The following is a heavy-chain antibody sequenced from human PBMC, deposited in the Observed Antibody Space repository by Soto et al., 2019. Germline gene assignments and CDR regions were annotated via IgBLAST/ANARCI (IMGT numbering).Heavy chain of an antibody. CDR1: GGSISSGDYY. CDR3: ARLSYYHSSAIDP. J-gene: IGHJ5*02. D-gene: IGHD3-22*01. V-gene: IGHV4-30-4*01. CDR2: IYYSGST. Sequence: QVQLQESGPGLVKPSQTLSLTCTVSGGSISSGDYYWSWIRQPPGKGLEWIGYIYYSGSTYYNPSLKSRVTISIDTSKHQFSLKLRSVPAADTAVYYCARLSYYHSSAIDPWGQGTLVTVSS.